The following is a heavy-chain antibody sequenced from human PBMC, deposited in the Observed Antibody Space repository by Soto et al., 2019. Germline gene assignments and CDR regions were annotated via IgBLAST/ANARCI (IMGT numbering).Heavy chain of an antibody. CDR2: ISWNSGSI. CDR1: GFTFDDYA. V-gene: IGHV3-9*01. CDR3: AKDMSLNYLGEPNDAFDI. D-gene: IGHD3-16*01. J-gene: IGHJ3*02. Sequence: EVQLVESGGGLVQPGRSLRLSCAASGFTFDDYAMHWVRQAPGKGLEWVPGISWNSGSIGYADSVKGRFTISRDNAKNSLYLQMNSLRAEDTALYYCAKDMSLNYLGEPNDAFDIWGQGTMVTVSS.